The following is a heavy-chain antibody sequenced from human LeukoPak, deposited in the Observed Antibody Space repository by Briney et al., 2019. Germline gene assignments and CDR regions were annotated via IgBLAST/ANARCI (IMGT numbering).Heavy chain of an antibody. V-gene: IGHV1-8*03. CDR3: ARGGQDSSGWRLLGSDSEGAFDI. D-gene: IGHD6-19*01. CDR1: GYTFTSYD. J-gene: IGHJ3*02. CDR2: LNPNSGNT. Sequence: GASVKVSCKASGYTFTSYDINWVRQATGQGLEWMGWLNPNSGNTGYAQKFQGRVTITRNTSISTAYMELSSLRSEDTAVYYCARGGQDSSGWRLLGSDSEGAFDIWGQGTMVTVSS.